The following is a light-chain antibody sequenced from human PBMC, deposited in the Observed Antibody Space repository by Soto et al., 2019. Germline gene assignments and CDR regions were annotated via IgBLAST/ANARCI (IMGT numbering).Light chain of an antibody. CDR2: EVS. CDR1: SSDVGGYNY. CDR3: SSYAGSNNYV. V-gene: IGLV2-8*01. Sequence: QSALSQPPSASGSPGQSVTISCTGTSSDVGGYNYVSWYQQHPGKGPKLMIYEVSKRPSGVPDRFSGSRSGNTASLTVSGLQAEDEADYFCSSYAGSNNYVFGTETKLTV. J-gene: IGLJ1*01.